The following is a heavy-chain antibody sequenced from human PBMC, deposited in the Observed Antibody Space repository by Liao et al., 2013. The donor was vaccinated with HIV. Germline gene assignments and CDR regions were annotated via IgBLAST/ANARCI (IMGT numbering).Heavy chain of an antibody. V-gene: IGHV4-39*07. CDR2: INHSGST. CDR3: AGHYDFWSGYYMDV. CDR1: GGSISSNSYY. Sequence: QLQLQESGPGLVKPSETLSLTCTVSGGSISSNSYYWSWIRQPPGKGLEWIGEINHSGSTNYNPSLKSRVTISVDTSKNQFSLKLSSVTAADTAVYYCAGHYDFWSGYYMDVWGKGTTVTVSS. J-gene: IGHJ6*03. D-gene: IGHD3-3*01.